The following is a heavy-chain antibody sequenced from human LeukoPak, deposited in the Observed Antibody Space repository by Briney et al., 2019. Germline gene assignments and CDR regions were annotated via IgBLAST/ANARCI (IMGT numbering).Heavy chain of an antibody. CDR3: ARDLPPGKPVAGTFEY. V-gene: IGHV3-74*01. CDR1: GFTFSRYW. Sequence: PGGSLRLSCAVSGFTFSRYWMHWVRQAPGKGLVWVSRINGDGSRTTYADSVRGRFTISRDNAENTLYLQMNSLRAEDTAVYYCARDLPPGKPVAGTFEYWGQGNLVTVSS. D-gene: IGHD6-19*01. J-gene: IGHJ4*02. CDR2: INGDGSRT.